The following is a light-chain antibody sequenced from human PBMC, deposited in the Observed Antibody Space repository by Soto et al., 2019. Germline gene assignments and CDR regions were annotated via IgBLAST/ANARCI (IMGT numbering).Light chain of an antibody. Sequence: DIQMTQSPSSLSASVGDRVTITCRASQSISSNLNWYQQKPEKAPDLLIYAASSLQSGVPSRFSGSGSGTDFTLTISSLQPEDFATYYCQQSDGIPITLGQGTRLEIK. J-gene: IGKJ5*01. CDR2: AAS. V-gene: IGKV1-39*01. CDR1: QSISSN. CDR3: QQSDGIPIT.